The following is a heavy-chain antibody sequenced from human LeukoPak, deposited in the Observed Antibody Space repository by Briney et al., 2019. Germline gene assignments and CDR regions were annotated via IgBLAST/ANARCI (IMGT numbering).Heavy chain of an antibody. CDR1: GFTFSNYA. D-gene: IGHD3-16*02. V-gene: IGHV3-23*01. CDR2: IGYRGGSI. Sequence: GGSLRLSCAASGFTFSNYAMSWVRQAPGKGLEWVSIIGYRGGSIYYAYSVQGRFTISRDNSKDTLSLQMNGLRPEDTAVYYCAKSWGYTRPYYNYMDVWGKGTTVTVSS. CDR3: AKSWGYTRPYYNYMDV. J-gene: IGHJ6*03.